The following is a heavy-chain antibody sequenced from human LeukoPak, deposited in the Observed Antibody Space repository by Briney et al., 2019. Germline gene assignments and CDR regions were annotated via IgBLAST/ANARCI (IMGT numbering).Heavy chain of an antibody. CDR1: GFTFSSSL. J-gene: IGHJ4*02. CDR3: ARHSSGSYYTY. D-gene: IGHD3-10*01. V-gene: IGHV3-7*01. Sequence: GGSLRLSCAASGFTFSSSLMSWVRQAPGKGLEWVAHIKQDGSDKHYVDSVKGRFTISRDNANNSLYLQLHRLRVEDTAMYYCARHSSGSYYTYWGQGTLVTVSS. CDR2: IKQDGSDK.